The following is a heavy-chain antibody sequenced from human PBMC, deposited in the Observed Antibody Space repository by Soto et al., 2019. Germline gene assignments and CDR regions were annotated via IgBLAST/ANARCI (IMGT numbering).Heavy chain of an antibody. CDR3: ARGGATVTSGPGAFDI. Sequence: GASVKVSCKASGGTFSSYAISWVRQAPGQGLEWMGGIIPIFGTANYAQKFQGRVTITADESTSTAYMELSSLRSEDTAVYYCARGGATVTSGPGAFDIWGQGTMVTVSS. V-gene: IGHV1-69*13. D-gene: IGHD4-4*01. CDR1: GGTFSSYA. J-gene: IGHJ3*02. CDR2: IIPIFGTA.